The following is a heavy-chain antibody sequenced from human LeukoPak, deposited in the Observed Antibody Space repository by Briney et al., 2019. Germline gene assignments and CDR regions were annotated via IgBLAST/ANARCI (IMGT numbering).Heavy chain of an antibody. V-gene: IGHV1-2*02. CDR1: GYTFTGYY. J-gene: IGHJ5*02. CDR2: INPDSGGT. Sequence: ASVKVSCKASGYTFTGYYMHWVRQAPGQGLEWMGWINPDSGGTNYAQKFQGRVTMTRDTSISTAYMELSRLRSDDTAVYYCARDVRIVATITTTYNWFDPWGQGTLVTVSS. CDR3: ARDVRIVATITTTYNWFDP. D-gene: IGHD5-12*01.